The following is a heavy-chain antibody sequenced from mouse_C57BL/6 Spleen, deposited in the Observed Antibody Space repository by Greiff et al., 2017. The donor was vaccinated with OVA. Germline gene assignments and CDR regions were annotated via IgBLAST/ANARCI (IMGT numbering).Heavy chain of an antibody. CDR3: ARYGRWYFDV. CDR2: INPNNGGT. Sequence: EVQLQQSGPELVKPGASVKISCKASGYTFTDYYMNWVKPSHGKSLEWIGDINPNNGGTSYNQKFKGKATLTVDTSSSTAYMELRSLTSEDSAVYYCARYGRWYFDVWGTGTTVTVSS. CDR1: GYTFTDYY. J-gene: IGHJ1*03. D-gene: IGHD2-10*02. V-gene: IGHV1-26*01.